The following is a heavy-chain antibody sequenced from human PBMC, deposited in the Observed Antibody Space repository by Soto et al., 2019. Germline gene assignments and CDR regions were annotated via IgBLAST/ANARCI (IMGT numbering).Heavy chain of an antibody. V-gene: IGHV4-31*03. CDR1: ERPISIGGYY. CDR2: IYYSGST. CDR3: ARGLHYDFWTGYRWFDP. Sequence: ASETLTLSCTFSERPISIGGYYWTWIRQHPGKGLEWIGYIYYSGSTYYNPSLKSRVTISVDTSKNQFSLKLRSVTAADTAVYYCARGLHYDFWTGYRWFDPWGQGTLVTVSS. J-gene: IGHJ5*02. D-gene: IGHD3-3*01.